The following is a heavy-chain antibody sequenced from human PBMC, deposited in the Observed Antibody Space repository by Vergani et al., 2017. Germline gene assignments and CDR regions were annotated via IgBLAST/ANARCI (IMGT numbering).Heavy chain of an antibody. CDR2: IHYSGST. J-gene: IGHJ6*03. V-gene: IGHV4-31*01. CDR1: GGSISSGGYY. D-gene: IGHD3-9*01. CDR3: ARLNYEILTGYYPSDYYYYYMDV. Sequence: QVQLQESGPGLVKPSQTLSLTCTVSGGSISSGGYYWSWIRQHPGKGLEWIGYIHYSGSTYYNPSLKSLVTISVDTSQNQSSLKLSSVTAADTAVYYCARLNYEILTGYYPSDYYYYYMDVWGKGTTVTVSS.